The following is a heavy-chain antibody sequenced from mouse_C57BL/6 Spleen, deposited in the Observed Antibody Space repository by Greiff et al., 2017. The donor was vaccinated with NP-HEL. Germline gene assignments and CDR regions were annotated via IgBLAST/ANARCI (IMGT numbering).Heavy chain of an antibody. J-gene: IGHJ2*01. Sequence: QVQLQQSGAELARPGASVKLSCKASGYTFTSYGISWVKQRTGQGLEWIGEIYPRSGNTYYNEKLKGKATLTADKSPSPSYMELRSLTAEDTAVYFCARSGLLDYFDYWGQGTTLTVSS. D-gene: IGHD2-1*01. CDR3: ARSGLLDYFDY. V-gene: IGHV1-81*01. CDR1: GYTFTSYG. CDR2: IYPRSGNT.